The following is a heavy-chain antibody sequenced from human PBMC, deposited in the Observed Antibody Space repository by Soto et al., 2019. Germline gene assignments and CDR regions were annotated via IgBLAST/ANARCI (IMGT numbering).Heavy chain of an antibody. Sequence: QPGGSLRLSCAASGFTFSSYAMKWVRQAPGKGLEWVSVIGSGGDGIHYADSVKGRFTISRDNSKNTVNLQMNSLRAEDTAVYYCATYGQHLMDSWGQGTLVTVSS. D-gene: IGHD4-17*01. CDR2: IGSGGDGI. J-gene: IGHJ4*02. CDR3: ATYGQHLMDS. V-gene: IGHV3-23*01. CDR1: GFTFSSYA.